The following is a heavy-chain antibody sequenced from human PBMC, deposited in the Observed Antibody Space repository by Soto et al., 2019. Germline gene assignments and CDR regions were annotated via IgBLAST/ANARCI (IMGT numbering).Heavy chain of an antibody. D-gene: IGHD3-10*01. CDR3: ASGGGGHVMVRGVIIPDYYYGMDV. CDR1: GGTFSSYA. J-gene: IGHJ6*02. CDR2: IIPIFGTA. Sequence: GASVKVSCKASGGTFSSYAISWVRQAPGQGLEWMGGIIPIFGTANYAQKFQGRVTITADKSTSTAYMELSSLRSEDTAVYYCASGGGGHVMVRGVIIPDYYYGMDVWGQGTTVTVSS. V-gene: IGHV1-69*06.